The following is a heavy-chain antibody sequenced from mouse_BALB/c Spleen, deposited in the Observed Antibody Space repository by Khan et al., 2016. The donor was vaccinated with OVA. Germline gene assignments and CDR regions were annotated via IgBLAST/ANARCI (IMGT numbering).Heavy chain of an antibody. CDR1: GYSFTGYF. CDR2: INPHIGET. D-gene: IGHD1-1*01. Sequence: VQLKQSGPELVKPGASVKISCKASGYSFTGYFMNWVMQSHGKSLEWIGRINPHIGETLCNQKFKGKATLTVDESSRTAHMELRSLASEDSAVYYCARKNGSDFDYWGQGTTLTVSS. CDR3: ARKNGSDFDY. V-gene: IGHV1-20*02. J-gene: IGHJ2*01.